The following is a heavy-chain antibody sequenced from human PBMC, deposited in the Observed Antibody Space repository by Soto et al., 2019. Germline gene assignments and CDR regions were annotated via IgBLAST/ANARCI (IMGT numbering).Heavy chain of an antibody. Sequence: SVKVGCKASGGTFSSYAISWVRQAPGQGLEWMGGIIPIFGTANYAQKFQGRVTITADESTSTAYMELSSLRSEDTAVYYCARGRKVGATPDGMDVWGQGTTVTVSS. CDR3: ARGRKVGATPDGMDV. V-gene: IGHV1-69*13. D-gene: IGHD1-26*01. CDR1: GGTFSSYA. J-gene: IGHJ6*02. CDR2: IIPIFGTA.